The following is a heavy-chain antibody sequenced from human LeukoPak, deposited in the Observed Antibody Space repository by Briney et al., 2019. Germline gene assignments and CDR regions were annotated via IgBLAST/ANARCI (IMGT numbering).Heavy chain of an antibody. CDR1: GGSISSYY. D-gene: IGHD1-26*01. V-gene: IGHV4-59*01. Sequence: PSETLSLTCTVSGGSISSYYWSWIRQPPGKGLEWIGYIYYSGSTNYNPSLKSRVTISVDTSKNQFSLKLSSVTAADTAVYYCATLVGATQRFDYWGQGTLDTVSS. CDR3: ATLVGATQRFDY. J-gene: IGHJ4*02. CDR2: IYYSGST.